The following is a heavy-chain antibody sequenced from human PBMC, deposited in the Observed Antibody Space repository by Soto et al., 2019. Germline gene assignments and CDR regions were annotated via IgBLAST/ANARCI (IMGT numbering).Heavy chain of an antibody. J-gene: IGHJ6*02. V-gene: IGHV3-23*01. CDR1: GFTFSSYA. Sequence: EVQLLESGGGLVQPGGSLRLSCAASGFTFSSYAMSWVRQAPGKGLEWVSAISGSGGSTYYADSVKGRFTISRDNSKNTLYLQMNSLRAEDTAVYYCANSHQLLSTGYYYGMDVWGQGTTVTVSS. CDR2: ISGSGGST. D-gene: IGHD2-2*01. CDR3: ANSHQLLSTGYYYGMDV.